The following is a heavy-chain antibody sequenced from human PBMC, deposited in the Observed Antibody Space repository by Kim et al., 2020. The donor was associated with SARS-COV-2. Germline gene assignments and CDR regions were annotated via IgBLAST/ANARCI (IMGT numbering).Heavy chain of an antibody. V-gene: IGHV3-64*01. J-gene: IGHJ3*02. D-gene: IGHD5-12*01. CDR3: ARGGDGYNFAFDI. Sequence: YANSVKGRFTISRDKSKNTLYLQMGSLRAEDMAVYYCARGGDGYNFAFDIWGQGTMVTVSS.